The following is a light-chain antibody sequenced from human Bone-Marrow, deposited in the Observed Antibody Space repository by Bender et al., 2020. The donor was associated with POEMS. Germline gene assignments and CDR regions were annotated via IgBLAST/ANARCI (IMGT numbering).Light chain of an antibody. CDR2: QND. J-gene: IGLJ3*02. CDR3: ATWDDSLNGWV. Sequence: QSVLTQPPSASGTPGQRVIISCSGSSSNIVTNPVNWYQQFPGTAPKLLIYQNDQRPSGVPDRFSGSKSGTSASLAISGLRSEDEADYYCATWDDSLNGWVFGGGTELTVL. V-gene: IGLV1-44*01. CDR1: SSNIVTNP.